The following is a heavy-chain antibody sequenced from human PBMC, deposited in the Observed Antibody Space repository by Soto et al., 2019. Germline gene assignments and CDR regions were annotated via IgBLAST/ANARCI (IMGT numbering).Heavy chain of an antibody. CDR3: ARAVAGTYYYYYYMDV. D-gene: IGHD6-19*01. CDR2: ISAYNGDT. Sequence: QVQLVQSGAEVKKPGASVKVSCKASGYTFTSYGISWVRQAPGQGLEWMGWISAYNGDTNYAQKLQGRVTMTTDASTSTAYKELRSLRSDGTAVYYCARAVAGTYYYYYYMDVWGKGTTDTV. J-gene: IGHJ6*03. CDR1: GYTFTSYG. V-gene: IGHV1-18*01.